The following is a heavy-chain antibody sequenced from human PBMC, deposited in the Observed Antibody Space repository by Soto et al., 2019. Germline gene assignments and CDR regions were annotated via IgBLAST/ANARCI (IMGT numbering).Heavy chain of an antibody. CDR1: GFTFSSYD. D-gene: IGHD6-19*01. CDR3: ARWQWLVRRGWYFDL. CDR2: IGTAGDT. J-gene: IGHJ2*01. Sequence: EVQLVESGGGLVQPGGSLRLSCAASGFTFSSYDMHWVRQATGKGLEWVSVIGTAGDTYYPGSVKGRFTISRENAKNSVYLQMNSLRAGDTAVYYCARWQWLVRRGWYFDLWGRGTLVTVSS. V-gene: IGHV3-13*04.